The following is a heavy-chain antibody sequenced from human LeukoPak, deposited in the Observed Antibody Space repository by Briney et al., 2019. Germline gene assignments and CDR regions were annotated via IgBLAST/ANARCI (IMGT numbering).Heavy chain of an antibody. CDR3: ARGATISETGYFDF. Sequence: KPSKTLSLTCAVYGGSFSRYYWSWIRQSPGKGLEWIAEIDHRGDTNYNPSVKSRVTISVDTSKNQFSLKVRSLSAADTAVYYCARGATISETGYFDFWGQGTPVTVSS. V-gene: IGHV4-34*01. D-gene: IGHD5-24*01. J-gene: IGHJ4*03. CDR1: GGSFSRYY. CDR2: IDHRGDT.